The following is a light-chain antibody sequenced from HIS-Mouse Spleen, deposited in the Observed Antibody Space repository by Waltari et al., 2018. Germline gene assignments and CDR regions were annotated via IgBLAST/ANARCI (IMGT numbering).Light chain of an antibody. V-gene: IGLV2-11*01. Sequence: QSALTQPRSVSGSPGQSVTIPCTGTSSDVGGYNSFSWYQQHPGKAPKLMIYDVSKRPSGVPDRFSGSKSGNTASLTISGLQAEDEADYYCCSYAGSYTGVFGTGTKVTVL. CDR2: DVS. CDR1: SSDVGGYNS. CDR3: CSYAGSYTGV. J-gene: IGLJ1*01.